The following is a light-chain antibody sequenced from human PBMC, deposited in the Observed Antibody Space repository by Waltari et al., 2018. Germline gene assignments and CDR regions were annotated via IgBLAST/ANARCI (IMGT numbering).Light chain of an antibody. Sequence: EVVLTQSPGTLSLSPGERATLFCRASQSISGYLVWYQQRPGQAPRLLIYGASIRAAGIPDRFSGSGSGTDFTLSISRLEPEDFAVYYCQNHERLPATFGQGTRVEIK. CDR1: QSISGY. CDR3: QNHERLPAT. J-gene: IGKJ1*01. V-gene: IGKV3-20*01. CDR2: GAS.